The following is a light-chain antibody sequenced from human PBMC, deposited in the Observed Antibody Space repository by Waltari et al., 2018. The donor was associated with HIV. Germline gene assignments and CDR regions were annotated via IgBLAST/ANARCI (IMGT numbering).Light chain of an antibody. Sequence: QSALTQPASVSGSPVQSITISCTGTSSDVSGSHYVSWYQQHPGKAPKLMIYEVSNRPSGVSNRFSGSKSGNTASLTISGLQAEDEADYYCSSYTSSSVVFGGGTKLTVL. CDR1: SSDVSGSHY. V-gene: IGLV2-14*01. J-gene: IGLJ2*01. CDR2: EVS. CDR3: SSYTSSSVV.